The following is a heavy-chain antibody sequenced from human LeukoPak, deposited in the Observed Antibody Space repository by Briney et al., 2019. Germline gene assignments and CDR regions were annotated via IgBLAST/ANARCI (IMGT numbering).Heavy chain of an antibody. CDR1: GDSISSGTYF. CDR3: ARSTYYDFWSGFHFYFDF. V-gene: IGHV4-39*07. D-gene: IGHD3-3*01. J-gene: IGHJ4*02. Sequence: SETLSLTCSVSGDSISSGTYFWGWIRQPPGKGLEWIGNIFYSGSTYFHPSLKSRVTISVDTSKNQFSLRLRSVTAADTAVCYCARSTYYDFWSGFHFYFDFWSPGTLVTVSS. CDR2: IFYSGST.